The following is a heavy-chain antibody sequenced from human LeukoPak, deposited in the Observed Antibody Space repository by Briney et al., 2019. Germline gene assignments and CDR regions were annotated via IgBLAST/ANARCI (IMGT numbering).Heavy chain of an antibody. J-gene: IGHJ4*02. V-gene: IGHV3-33*01. CDR1: GFTFSSYG. D-gene: IGHD6-13*01. CDR3: ARDFKRMAAAGPSDY. CDR2: IWYDGSNK. Sequence: PGGSLRLSCAASGFTFSSYGMHWVRQAPGKGLEWVAVIWYDGSNKYYADSVKGRFTISRDNSKNTLYLQMNSLRAEDTAVYYCARDFKRMAAAGPSDYWGQGTLVTVSS.